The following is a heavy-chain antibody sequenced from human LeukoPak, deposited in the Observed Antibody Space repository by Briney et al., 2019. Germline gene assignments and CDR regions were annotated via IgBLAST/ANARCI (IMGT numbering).Heavy chain of an antibody. CDR3: AKDIVVVPAAQELDAFDI. CDR1: GFTFSSYA. CDR2: ISGSGGST. J-gene: IGHJ3*02. Sequence: GGSLRLSCAASGFTFSSYAMNWVRQAPGKGLEWVSAISGSGGSTYYADSVKGRFTISRDNSKNTLYLQMNSLRAEDTAVYYCAKDIVVVPAAQELDAFDIWGQGTMVTVSS. D-gene: IGHD2-2*01. V-gene: IGHV3-23*01.